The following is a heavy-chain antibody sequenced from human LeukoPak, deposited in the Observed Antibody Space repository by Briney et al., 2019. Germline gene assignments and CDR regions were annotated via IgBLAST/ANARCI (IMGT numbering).Heavy chain of an antibody. CDR2: INPKSGGT. J-gene: IGHJ2*01. Sequence: GASVKVSCKASGYTSIGHYLHWVRQAPGQGFEWMGWINPKSGGTNYARDFQGRVTMTRDTSITTAYMELSSLRSDDTAMYYCAIHWGSGWYFDLWGRGTQVTVSS. CDR1: GYTSIGHY. CDR3: AIHWGSGWYFDL. D-gene: IGHD7-27*01. V-gene: IGHV1-2*02.